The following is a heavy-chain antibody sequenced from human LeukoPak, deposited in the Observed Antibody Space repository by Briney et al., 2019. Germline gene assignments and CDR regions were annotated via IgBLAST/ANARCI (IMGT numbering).Heavy chain of an antibody. CDR2: FDPEDGET. Sequence: ASVTVSFTVSGYTLTELTMHWVRQAPGKGLEWMGGFDPEDGETIYAQKFQGRVTMTEDTSTDTAYMELSSLRSEDTAVYYCATGGSYPYYWGQGTLVTVSS. D-gene: IGHD1-26*01. J-gene: IGHJ4*02. CDR1: GYTLTELT. CDR3: ATGGSYPYY. V-gene: IGHV1-24*01.